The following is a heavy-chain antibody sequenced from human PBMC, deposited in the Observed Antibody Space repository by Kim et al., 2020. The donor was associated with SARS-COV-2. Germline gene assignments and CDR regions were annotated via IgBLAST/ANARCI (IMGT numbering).Heavy chain of an antibody. V-gene: IGHV1-18*01. J-gene: IGHJ1*01. CDR1: GYTFTSYG. CDR3: ARDWGYCSGGSCPYFQH. CDR2: ISAYNGNT. D-gene: IGHD2-15*01. Sequence: ASVKVSCKASGYTFTSYGISWVRRAPGQGLEWMGWISAYNGNTNYAQKLQGRVTMTTDTSTSTAYMELRSLRSDDTAVYYCARDWGYCSGGSCPYFQHWGQGTLVTVSS.